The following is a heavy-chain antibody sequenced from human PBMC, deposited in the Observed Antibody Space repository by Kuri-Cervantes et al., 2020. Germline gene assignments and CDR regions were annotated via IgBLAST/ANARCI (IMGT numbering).Heavy chain of an antibody. D-gene: IGHD6-13*01. V-gene: IGHV1-3*01. CDR1: GYTFTSYA. CDR3: ATAAAGGLNYYYYYMDV. Sequence: ASVKVSCKASGYTFTSYAMHWVRQAPGQRLEWMGWINAGNGNTKYSQKLQGRVTMTTDTSTSTAYMELRSLRSDDTAVYYCATAAAGGLNYYYYYMDVWGKGTTVTVSS. J-gene: IGHJ6*03. CDR2: INAGNGNT.